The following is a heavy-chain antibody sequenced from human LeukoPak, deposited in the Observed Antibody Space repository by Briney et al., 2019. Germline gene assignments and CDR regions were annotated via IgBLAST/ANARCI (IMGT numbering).Heavy chain of an antibody. CDR2: ISSSSSYI. CDR1: GFTFSSYS. Sequence: GGSLRLSCAASGFTFSSYSMNWVRQAPGKGLEWVSSISSSSSYIYYADSVKGRFTISRDNAKNSLYLQMNSLRAEDTAVYYCARDPESGYHYFDYWGQGTLVTVS. D-gene: IGHD3-3*01. V-gene: IGHV3-21*01. J-gene: IGHJ4*02. CDR3: ARDPESGYHYFDY.